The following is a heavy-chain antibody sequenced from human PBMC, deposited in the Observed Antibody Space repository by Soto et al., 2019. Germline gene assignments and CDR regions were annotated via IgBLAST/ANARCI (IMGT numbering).Heavy chain of an antibody. CDR3: ARLSYSSRS. CDR2: INHSGST. J-gene: IGHJ4*02. CDR1: GGSFSGYY. Sequence: PSETLSLTCAVYGGSFSGYYWSWIRQPPGKGLEWIGEINHSGSTNYNPSLKSRVTISVDTSKNQFSLKLSSVTAADTAVYYCARLSYSSRSWGQGALVTVSS. V-gene: IGHV4-34*01. D-gene: IGHD6-19*01.